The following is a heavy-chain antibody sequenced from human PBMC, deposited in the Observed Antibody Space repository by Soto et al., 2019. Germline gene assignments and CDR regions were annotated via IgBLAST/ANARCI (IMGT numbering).Heavy chain of an antibody. CDR1: GYTFTSYG. Sequence: ASVKVSCKASGYTFTSYGISWVRQAPGQGLEWMGWISAYNGNTNYAQKLQGRVTMTTDTSTSTAYTELRSLRSDDTAVYYCATTGSAYNDYYYYGMDVWGQGTTVTVSS. D-gene: IGHD3-10*01. J-gene: IGHJ6*02. CDR3: ATTGSAYNDYYYYGMDV. V-gene: IGHV1-18*04. CDR2: ISAYNGNT.